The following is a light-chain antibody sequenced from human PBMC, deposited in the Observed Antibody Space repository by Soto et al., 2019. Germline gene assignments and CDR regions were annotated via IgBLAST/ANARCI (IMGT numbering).Light chain of an antibody. CDR1: QGISSA. Sequence: AIQLTQSPSSLSASVGDRVTITCRASQGISSALAWYQQKPGKAPKLLIYEASILQSGVPSRFSGSGSGTEFTLTISSLQPEDFATYYCLQKYFYPFTFGPGTKVDIK. V-gene: IGKV1-13*02. CDR3: LQKYFYPFT. J-gene: IGKJ3*01. CDR2: EAS.